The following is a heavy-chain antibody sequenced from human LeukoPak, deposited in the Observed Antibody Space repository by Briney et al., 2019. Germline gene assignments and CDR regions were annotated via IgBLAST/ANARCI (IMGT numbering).Heavy chain of an antibody. Sequence: ASVKVSCEASGYTFTSYGISWVRQAPGQGLEWMGWISAYNGNTNYAQKLQGRVTMTTDTSTSTAYMELRSLRSDDTAVYYCARDADQIAAAGNFDYWDQGTLVTVSS. CDR3: ARDADQIAAAGNFDY. J-gene: IGHJ4*02. V-gene: IGHV1-18*01. CDR1: GYTFTSYG. D-gene: IGHD6-13*01. CDR2: ISAYNGNT.